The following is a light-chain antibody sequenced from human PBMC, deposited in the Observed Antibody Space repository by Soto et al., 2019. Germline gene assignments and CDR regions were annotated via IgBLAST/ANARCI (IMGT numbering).Light chain of an antibody. Sequence: QSVLAQPASLSGARGPSITISCPGNSSDVGRYNDVSWFQQHPGKVPKLIIYDVSNWPSGVSDRFSGSKSGNTASLTISGLQPEDEADYYCSSFTSSSTFVFGTGTKVTVL. CDR1: SSDVGRYND. J-gene: IGLJ1*01. CDR3: SSFTSSSTFV. V-gene: IGLV2-14*03. CDR2: DVS.